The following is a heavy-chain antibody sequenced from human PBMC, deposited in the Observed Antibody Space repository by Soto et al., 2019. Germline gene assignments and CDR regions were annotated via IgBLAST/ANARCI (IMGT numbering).Heavy chain of an antibody. Sequence: ASVKVSCKASGYTFSNYYMHWMRQAPGQGLEWMGWIFPKNGVIYYAQKFQGRVTMTRDTSITTVYMELSSLRSDDTAVYYCARGNYYYDNWGQGTLVTVSS. CDR3: ARGNYYYDN. CDR1: GYTFSNYY. D-gene: IGHD1-7*01. J-gene: IGHJ4*02. CDR2: IFPKNGVI. V-gene: IGHV1-2*02.